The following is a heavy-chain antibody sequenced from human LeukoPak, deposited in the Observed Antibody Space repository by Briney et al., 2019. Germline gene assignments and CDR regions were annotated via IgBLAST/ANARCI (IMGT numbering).Heavy chain of an antibody. D-gene: IGHD2-2*01. V-gene: IGHV3-30*02. CDR2: IWYDGSNK. CDR3: AKATYCSSTSCPPDDAFDI. J-gene: IGHJ3*02. Sequence: PGGSLRLSCAASGFTFTSYGMHWVRQAPGKGLEWVAVIWYDGSNKYYADSVKGRFTISRDNSQNTLYLQMNSLRAEDTAVYYCAKATYCSSTSCPPDDAFDIWGQGTMVTVSS. CDR1: GFTFTSYG.